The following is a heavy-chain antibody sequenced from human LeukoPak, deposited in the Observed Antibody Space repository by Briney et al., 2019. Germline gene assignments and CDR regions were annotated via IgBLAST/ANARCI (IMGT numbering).Heavy chain of an antibody. J-gene: IGHJ4*02. CDR3: AKGYYGSGSYLDY. CDR1: GFTFSSYG. CDR2: ISYDGSNK. D-gene: IGHD3-10*01. Sequence: GGSLRLYCAASGFTFSSYGMHWVRQAPGKGLEWVAVISYDGSNKYYADSVKGRFTISRDNSKNTLYLQMNSLRAEDTAVYYCAKGYYGSGSYLDYWGQGTLVTVSS. V-gene: IGHV3-30*18.